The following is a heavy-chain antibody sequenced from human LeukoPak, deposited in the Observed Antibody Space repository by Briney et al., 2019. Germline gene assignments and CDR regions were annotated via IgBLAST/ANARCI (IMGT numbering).Heavy chain of an antibody. D-gene: IGHD3-10*01. CDR1: GYTFTGYY. CDR3: AREDTMARGVMIDY. J-gene: IGHJ4*02. CDR2: INPNSGGT. Sequence: ASVKVSCKASGYTFTGYYMHWVRQAPGQGLEWMGWINPNSGGTNYAQKFQGRVTMTRDTSISTAYMELSRLRSDDTAVYYCAREDTMARGVMIDYWGQGTLVTVSS. V-gene: IGHV1-2*02.